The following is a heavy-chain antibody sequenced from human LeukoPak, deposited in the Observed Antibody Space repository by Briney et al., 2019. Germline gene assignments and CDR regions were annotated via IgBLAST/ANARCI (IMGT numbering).Heavy chain of an antibody. V-gene: IGHV4-34*01. CDR3: ARAGYCSSTSCYNHYYYYYMDV. D-gene: IGHD2-2*02. CDR1: GGSFSGYY. J-gene: IGHJ6*03. CDR2: LNHSGST. Sequence: PSETLSLTCAVYGGSFSGYYWSWIRQPPGKGLEWIGELNHSGSTNYNPSLKSRVTISVDTSKNQFSLKLSSVTAADTAVYYCARAGYCSSTSCYNHYYYYYMDVWGKGTTVTVSS.